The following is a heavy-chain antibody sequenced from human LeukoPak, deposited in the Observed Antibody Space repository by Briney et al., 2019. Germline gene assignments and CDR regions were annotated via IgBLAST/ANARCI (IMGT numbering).Heavy chain of an antibody. D-gene: IGHD5-24*01. V-gene: IGHV4-4*07. J-gene: IGHJ4*02. CDR3: ARTSRDGYNRAYYFDY. Sequence: SSETLSLTCTVSGGSIGSYYWSWIRQPAGKGLEWIGRIYTSGSTNYNPSLKSRVTMSVDTSKNQFSLKLSSVTAADTAVYYCARTSRDGYNRAYYFDYWGQGTLVTVSS. CDR2: IYTSGST. CDR1: GGSIGSYY.